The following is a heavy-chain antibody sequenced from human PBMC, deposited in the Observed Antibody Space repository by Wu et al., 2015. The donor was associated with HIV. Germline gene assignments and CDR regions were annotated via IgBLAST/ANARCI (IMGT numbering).Heavy chain of an antibody. CDR3: ASPRSPGYSSAWPTYFDY. J-gene: IGHJ4*02. D-gene: IGHD6-19*01. V-gene: IGHV1-69*05. CDR1: GNTFNA. Sequence: QVQLVQSGAEVKKPGSSVKISCKASGNTFNAINWVRQAPEQGLEWMGGIIPLFGTTDYAQIFQGRVTITTDESTSTAYMRLSSLRSEDTAVYYCASPRSPGYSSAWPTYFDYWGQGTLVTVSS. CDR2: IIPLFGTT.